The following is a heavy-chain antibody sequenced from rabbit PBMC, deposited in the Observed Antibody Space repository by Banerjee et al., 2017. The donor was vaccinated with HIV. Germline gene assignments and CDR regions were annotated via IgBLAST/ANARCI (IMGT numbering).Heavy chain of an antibody. D-gene: IGHD6-1*01. CDR3: ARYYSYGYAGGTYAANL. CDR1: GFSFSSGYD. CDR2: IYTSSGST. V-gene: IGHV1S40*01. Sequence: ASGFSFSSGYDMCWVRQAPGKGLEWIACIYTSSGSTDYASWVSGRFTISKTSSTTVTLQMTSLTAADTATYFCARYYSYGYAGGTYAANLWGPGTLVTVS. J-gene: IGHJ4*01.